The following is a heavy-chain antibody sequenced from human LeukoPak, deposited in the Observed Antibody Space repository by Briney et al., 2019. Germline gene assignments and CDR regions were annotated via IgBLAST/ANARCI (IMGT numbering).Heavy chain of an antibody. CDR2: FDPEDGET. D-gene: IGHD1-26*01. V-gene: IGHV1-24*01. J-gene: IGHJ5*02. Sequence: ASVKVSCKVSGYTLTELSMHWVRQAPGKGLEWMGGFDPEDGETIYAQEFQGRVTMTEGTSTDTAYMELSSLRSEDTAVYYCATDTYSGSYRWFDPWGQGTLVTVSS. CDR1: GYTLTELS. CDR3: ATDTYSGSYRWFDP.